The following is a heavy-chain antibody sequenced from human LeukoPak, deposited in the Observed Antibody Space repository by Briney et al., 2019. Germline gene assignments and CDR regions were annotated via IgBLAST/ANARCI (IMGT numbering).Heavy chain of an antibody. D-gene: IGHD3-22*01. CDR3: GRHVRRGYDSSWDYYYYMDV. Sequence: SETLSLTCTVSGGSISSSSYYWGWIRQPPGKGLEWIGSIYYSGSTYYNPSLKSRVTISVDTSKNQFSLKLSSVTAAATAVYYCGRHVRRGYDSSWDYYYYMDVWGKGTTVTVSS. J-gene: IGHJ6*03. CDR1: GGSISSSSYY. V-gene: IGHV4-39*01. CDR2: IYYSGST.